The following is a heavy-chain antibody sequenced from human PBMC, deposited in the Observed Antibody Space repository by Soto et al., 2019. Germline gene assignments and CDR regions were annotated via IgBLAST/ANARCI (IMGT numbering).Heavy chain of an antibody. CDR1: RCTFPRCV. Sequence: GASVKVSCKSSRCTFPRCVISWVRQAPGQGLEWMEWIRAYNGNTNYAQKLQGRVTMTTDTSTSTAYIELRSLIYDDTVVYYCARDYYYARSGYYEAAFDIWGQGAMVTVSS. D-gene: IGHD3-22*01. CDR2: IRAYNGNT. J-gene: IGHJ3*02. CDR3: ARDYYYARSGYYEAAFDI. V-gene: IGHV1-18*01.